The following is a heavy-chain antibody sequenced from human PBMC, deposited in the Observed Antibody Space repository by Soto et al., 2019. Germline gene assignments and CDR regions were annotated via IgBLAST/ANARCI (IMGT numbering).Heavy chain of an antibody. CDR1: GFTFSSYG. Sequence: VGSLRLSCAASGFTFSSYGMHWVRQAPGXGLEWVAVISYDGSNKYYADSVKGRFTISRDNSKNTLYLQMNSLRAEDTAVYYCAKDLEYCSGGSCRYFDYWGQGTLVTVSS. V-gene: IGHV3-30*18. J-gene: IGHJ4*02. CDR2: ISYDGSNK. CDR3: AKDLEYCSGGSCRYFDY. D-gene: IGHD2-15*01.